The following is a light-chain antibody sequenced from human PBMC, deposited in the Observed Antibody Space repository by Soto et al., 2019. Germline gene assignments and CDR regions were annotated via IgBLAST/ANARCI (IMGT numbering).Light chain of an antibody. CDR1: SSDAGGFHH. J-gene: IGLJ1*01. CDR3: NSFTTTNTYG. V-gene: IGLV2-14*03. CDR2: DVS. Sequence: QSPLTQPPSMSPSPGQSITTPCTGASSDAGGFHHVSWYQQHPGKAPRLMFYDVSSRPSGVSDRFSGSKSGNTASLTISGLQAEVEADYYCNSFTTTNTYGFGTGTKVTVL.